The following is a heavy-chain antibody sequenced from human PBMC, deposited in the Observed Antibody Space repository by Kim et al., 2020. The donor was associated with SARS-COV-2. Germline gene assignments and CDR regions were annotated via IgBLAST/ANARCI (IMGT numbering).Heavy chain of an antibody. D-gene: IGHD3-3*01. CDR1: GCSISSYY. V-gene: IGHV4-59*01. CDR3: ARGSSLTIFGVVGWFDP. J-gene: IGHJ5*02. Sequence: SETLSLTCTVSGCSISSYYWSWIRQPPGKGLEWIGYIYYSGSTNYNPSLKSRVTISVVTSKNQFSLKLSSVTAADTAVYYCARGSSLTIFGVVGWFDPWGQGTLVTVSS. CDR2: IYYSGST.